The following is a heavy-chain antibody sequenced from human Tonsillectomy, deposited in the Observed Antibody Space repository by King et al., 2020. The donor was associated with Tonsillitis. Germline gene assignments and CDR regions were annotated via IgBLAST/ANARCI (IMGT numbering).Heavy chain of an antibody. J-gene: IGHJ4*02. Sequence: VQLVESGAEVKKPGASVKVSCKASGYTFTSYDINWVRQATGQGLEWMGGVNPNSGNTGYAQKFQGRVTMTRNTTISTAYMELSSLRSEDTAVYYCARGLRDCSGGSCYFIDYWGQGTLVTVSS. CDR3: ARGLRDCSGGSCYFIDY. V-gene: IGHV1-8*02. D-gene: IGHD2-15*01. CDR2: VNPNSGNT. CDR1: GYTFTSYD.